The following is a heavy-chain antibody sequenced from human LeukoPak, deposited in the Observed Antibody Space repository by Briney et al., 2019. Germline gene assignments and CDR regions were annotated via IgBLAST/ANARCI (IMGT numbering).Heavy chain of an antibody. Sequence: GGSLRLSCAASGFTFSSYSMNWVRQAPGTGLEWVSVIFRGGSTYYADSVKGRFTISRDNSKNTLFLHMSSLRAEDSAMYYCARGEAVAGIGVWGQGTQVTVSS. D-gene: IGHD6-19*01. CDR3: ARGEAVAGIGV. J-gene: IGHJ4*02. V-gene: IGHV3-53*01. CDR2: IFRGGST. CDR1: GFTFSSYS.